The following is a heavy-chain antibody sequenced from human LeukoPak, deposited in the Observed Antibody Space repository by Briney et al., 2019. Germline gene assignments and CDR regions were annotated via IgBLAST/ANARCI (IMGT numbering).Heavy chain of an antibody. D-gene: IGHD3-9*01. Sequence: NPSETLSLTCAVYGGSFSGYYWSWIRQPPGKGLEWIGEINHSGSTNYNPSLKSRVTMSVDTSKNQFSLKLSSVTAADTAVYYCARGPPYDILTGYRENWFDPWGQGTLVTVSS. CDR1: GGSFSGYY. CDR3: ARGPPYDILTGYRENWFDP. CDR2: INHSGST. J-gene: IGHJ5*02. V-gene: IGHV4-34*01.